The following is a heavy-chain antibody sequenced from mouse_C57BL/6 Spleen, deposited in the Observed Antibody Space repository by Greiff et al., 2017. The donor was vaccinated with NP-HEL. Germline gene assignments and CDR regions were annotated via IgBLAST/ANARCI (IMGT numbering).Heavy chain of an antibody. CDR1: GYTFTGYW. Sequence: QVQLQQSGAELMKPGASVKLSCKATGYTFTGYWIEWVKQRPGHGLEWIGEILPGSGSTNYNEKFKGKATFTADTSSNTAYMQLSSLTTEDSAIYYCASRDYYGSSLRGAWFAYWGQGTLVTVSA. V-gene: IGHV1-9*01. CDR3: ASRDYYGSSLRGAWFAY. CDR2: ILPGSGST. J-gene: IGHJ3*01. D-gene: IGHD1-1*01.